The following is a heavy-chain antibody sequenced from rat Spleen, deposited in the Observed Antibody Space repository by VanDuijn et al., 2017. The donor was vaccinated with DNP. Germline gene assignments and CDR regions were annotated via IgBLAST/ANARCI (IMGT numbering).Heavy chain of an antibody. CDR2: IWGDGST. CDR1: GFSLTTYG. J-gene: IGHJ4*01. Sequence: QVQMKETGPGLVQTTQTLSVTCTVSGFSLTTYGVHWVRQAPGKGLEWMGIIWGDGSTNYNSALKSRLSISRDTSKSQVFLTMNSLQPDDTAVYDCAVNYGSYGYAMDAWGQGTSVTVSS. V-gene: IGHV2-77*01. D-gene: IGHD1-3*01. CDR3: AVNYGSYGYAMDA.